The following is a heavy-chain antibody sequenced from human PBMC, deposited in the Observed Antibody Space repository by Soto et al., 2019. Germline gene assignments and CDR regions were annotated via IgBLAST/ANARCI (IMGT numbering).Heavy chain of an antibody. CDR1: GGSIISASYS. D-gene: IGHD6-6*01. CDR2: IYSSGST. J-gene: IGHJ5*02. CDR3: AREDAARIERWFDA. V-gene: IGHV4-31*11. Sequence: QVQLQESGPRLVKPSQTLSLSCAVSGGSIISASYSWNWIRQSPGRGLEWIGHIYSSGSTYYNPSLKSRVSISVHTSNNQFSLKLTPVTAADTAVYFCAREDAARIERWFDAWGQGILVTVSS.